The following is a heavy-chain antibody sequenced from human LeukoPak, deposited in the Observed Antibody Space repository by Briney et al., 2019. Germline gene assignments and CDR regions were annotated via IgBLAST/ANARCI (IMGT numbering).Heavy chain of an antibody. V-gene: IGHV4-59*12. Sequence: SETLSLTCTVSGGSMSSYYWNWVRQPPGKGLEWIGNIYSSGSTDYNPSLKSRVTISLDTSKNQFSLKLSSETAADTAVYYCARDRREERFDPWGQGTLVTVSS. CDR3: ARDRREERFDP. D-gene: IGHD1-26*01. CDR1: GGSMSSYY. CDR2: IYSSGST. J-gene: IGHJ5*02.